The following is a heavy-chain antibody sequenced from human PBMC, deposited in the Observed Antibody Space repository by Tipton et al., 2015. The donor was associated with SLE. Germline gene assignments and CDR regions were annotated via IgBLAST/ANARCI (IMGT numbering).Heavy chain of an antibody. CDR1: EFTFSDYA. CDR3: AKVGTELDPFDY. V-gene: IGHV3-23*01. Sequence: SLRLSCAASEFTFSDYAMSWVRQAPGKGKEWVSTISGSGGSTNYADSVKGRLTISRDNSKNTLYLQMNSLRVEDTAVYYCAKVGTELDPFDYWGQGTLVTVSS. D-gene: IGHD1-1*01. CDR2: ISGSGGST. J-gene: IGHJ4*02.